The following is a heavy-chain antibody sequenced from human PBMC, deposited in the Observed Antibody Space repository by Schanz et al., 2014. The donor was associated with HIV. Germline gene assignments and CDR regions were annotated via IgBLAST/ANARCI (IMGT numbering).Heavy chain of an antibody. CDR3: ARYLGGDDGDFYFDY. Sequence: QVQLVQSGAEVKKPGSSVKVSCKASGDTFSSYAISWVRQAPGQGLEWMGGIIPIFPAANYAQKFQGRVTITADKSTSTAYMELSSLRSEDTAVYYCARYLGGDDGDFYFDYWGQGTLVTVSS. CDR1: GDTFSSYA. CDR2: IIPIFPAA. V-gene: IGHV1-69*06. D-gene: IGHD4-17*01. J-gene: IGHJ4*02.